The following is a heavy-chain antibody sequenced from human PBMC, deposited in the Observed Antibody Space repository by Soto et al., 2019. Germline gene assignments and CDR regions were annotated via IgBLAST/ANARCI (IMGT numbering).Heavy chain of an antibody. CDR2: IYTSGST. Sequence: PSETLSLTCPVSGCSISSYYWSWIRQPAGKGLEWIGRIYTSGSTNYNPSLKSRVTMSVDTSKNQFSLKLSSVTAADTAVYYCARGPSRGDWFDPWGQGTLVTVS. CDR3: ARGPSRGDWFDP. CDR1: GCSISSYY. V-gene: IGHV4-4*07. D-gene: IGHD3-16*01. J-gene: IGHJ5*02.